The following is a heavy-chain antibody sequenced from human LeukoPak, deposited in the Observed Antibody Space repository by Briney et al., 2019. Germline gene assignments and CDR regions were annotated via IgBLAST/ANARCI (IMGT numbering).Heavy chain of an antibody. Sequence: PGGSLRLSCAASGFTFSSYSMNWVRQAPGKGLEWVSYISSSGSTIYYADSVKGRFTISRDNAKNSPYLQMNSLRAEDTAVYYCARGPGTGTTDVDYWGQGTLVTVSS. J-gene: IGHJ4*02. V-gene: IGHV3-48*04. CDR3: ARGPGTGTTDVDY. CDR2: ISSSGSTI. D-gene: IGHD1-7*01. CDR1: GFTFSSYS.